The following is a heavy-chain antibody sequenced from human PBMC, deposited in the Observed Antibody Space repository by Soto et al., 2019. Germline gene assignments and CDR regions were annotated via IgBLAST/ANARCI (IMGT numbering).Heavy chain of an antibody. CDR1: GGSISSSRYY. CDR3: ARHSYYSNPLRFDP. CDR2: IYYSGYT. V-gene: IGHV4-39*01. D-gene: IGHD4-4*01. Sequence: SETLSLTCTVSGGSISSSRYYWGWIRQPPGKGLEWIGNIYYSGYTYYNPSLKSRVTISVDTSKNQFSLRLSSVTAAETAVYYCARHSYYSNPLRFDPWGQGTLVTVSS. J-gene: IGHJ5*02.